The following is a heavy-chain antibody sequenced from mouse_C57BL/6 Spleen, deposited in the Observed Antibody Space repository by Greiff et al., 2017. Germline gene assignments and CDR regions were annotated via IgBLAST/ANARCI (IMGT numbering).Heavy chain of an antibody. CDR1: GYTFTSYW. CDR2: IDPSDSYT. D-gene: IGHD1-1*01. V-gene: IGHV1-59*01. Sequence: QVQLKQPGAELVRPGPSVKLSCKASGYTFTSYWMHWVKQRPGQGLEWIGVIDPSDSYTNYNQKFKGKATLTVDTSSSTAYMQLSSLTSEDSAVYYCARDYGSSYGYWGQGTTLTVSS. CDR3: ARDYGSSYGY. J-gene: IGHJ2*01.